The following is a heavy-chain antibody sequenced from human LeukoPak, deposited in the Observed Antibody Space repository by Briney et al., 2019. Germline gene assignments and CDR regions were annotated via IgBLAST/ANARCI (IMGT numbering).Heavy chain of an antibody. Sequence: GGSLRLSCAASGFTFSNFWMHWVRQAPGKGLEWVSSISSSSSYIYYADSVKGRFTISRDNAKNSLYLQMNSLRAEDTAVYYCARRGRERVVPGFDYWGQGTLVTVSS. D-gene: IGHD2-2*01. CDR3: ARRGRERVVPGFDY. CDR1: GFTFSNFW. CDR2: ISSSSSYI. V-gene: IGHV3-21*01. J-gene: IGHJ4*02.